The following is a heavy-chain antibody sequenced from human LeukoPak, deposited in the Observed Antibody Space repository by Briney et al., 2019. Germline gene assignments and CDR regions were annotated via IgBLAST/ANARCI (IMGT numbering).Heavy chain of an antibody. CDR3: ARAHYEYFDATWFDP. CDR1: GASISDYY. J-gene: IGHJ5*02. D-gene: IGHD3-9*01. CDR2: IYYSGNT. Sequence: PSETLSLTCTVPGASISDYYWTWIRQPPGKGLEWIGHIYYSGNTIYNPSLKSRVTISVDTSKNQFSLKLSSVTAADTAVYYCARAHYEYFDATWFDPWGQGTLVTVSS. V-gene: IGHV4-59*12.